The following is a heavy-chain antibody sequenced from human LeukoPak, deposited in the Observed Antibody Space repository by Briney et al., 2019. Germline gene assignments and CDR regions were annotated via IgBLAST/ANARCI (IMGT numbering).Heavy chain of an antibody. D-gene: IGHD6-19*01. CDR3: AGDRYSSGWYGAFDI. J-gene: IGHJ3*02. CDR1: GFTFSSYS. Sequence: GGSLRLSCAASGFTFSSYSMNWVRQAPGKGLEWVSYISSSSSVIYYADSVKGRFTISRDNDKNSLSLQMNSLRGEDTAVYYCAGDRYSSGWYGAFDIWGQGTMVTVSS. CDR2: ISSSSSVI. V-gene: IGHV3-48*01.